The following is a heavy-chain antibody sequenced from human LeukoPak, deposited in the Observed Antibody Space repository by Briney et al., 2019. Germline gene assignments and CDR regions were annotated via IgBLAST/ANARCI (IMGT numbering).Heavy chain of an antibody. CDR1: GYTFTGYY. V-gene: IGHV1-2*02. Sequence: ASVKVSCKASGYTFTGYYMHWVRQAPGQGLEWMGWINPNSGGTNYAQKFQGRVTMTRDTSISTAYMELSSLRLEDTAVYYCARDNSLEDMAWWFDPWGQGTLVIVSS. D-gene: IGHD5-24*01. CDR3: ARDNSLEDMAWWFDP. J-gene: IGHJ5*02. CDR2: INPNSGGT.